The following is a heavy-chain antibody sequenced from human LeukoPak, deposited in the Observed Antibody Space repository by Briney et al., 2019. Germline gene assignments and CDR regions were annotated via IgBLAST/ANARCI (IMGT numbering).Heavy chain of an antibody. J-gene: IGHJ4*02. CDR2: IYYSGST. Sequence: SETLSLTCTVSGGSISSSSYYWGWIRQPPGKGLEWIGYIYYSGSTNYNPSLKSRVTISVDTSKNQFSLKLSSVTAADTAVYYCARAIATVTTRFYFDYWGQGTLVTVSS. V-gene: IGHV4-61*05. D-gene: IGHD4-11*01. CDR1: GGSISSSSYY. CDR3: ARAIATVTTRFYFDY.